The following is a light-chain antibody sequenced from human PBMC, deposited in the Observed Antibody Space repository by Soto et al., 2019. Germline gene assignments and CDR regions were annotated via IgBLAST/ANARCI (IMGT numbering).Light chain of an antibody. CDR2: QVT. J-gene: IGLJ1*01. CDR3: CSYTSSINYV. CDR1: SSDFDIYKY. Sequence: QSVLTQPCSLSVSPGQSITISFTGTSSDFDIYKYVSWYQQHPGKAPKLMIYQVTNRPSGVSNRFSGSTSGNTASLTISRLQAEDEADYYCCSYTSSINYVFGTGTKVTVL. V-gene: IGLV2-14*01.